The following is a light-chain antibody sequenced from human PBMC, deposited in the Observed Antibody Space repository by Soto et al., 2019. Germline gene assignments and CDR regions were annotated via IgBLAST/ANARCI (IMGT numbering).Light chain of an antibody. CDR3: QQYGTSGT. CDR1: QSVSSSY. V-gene: IGKV3-20*01. J-gene: IGKJ1*01. CDR2: GAS. Sequence: EILLTQYPGTLSLSPGERATLSCRASQSVSSSYLAWSQQKPGQPPRXXXYGASSRATGNPERFTGSGSGTDXTLTISRLEPEDFAVYYCQQYGTSGTSGQGTKVDIK.